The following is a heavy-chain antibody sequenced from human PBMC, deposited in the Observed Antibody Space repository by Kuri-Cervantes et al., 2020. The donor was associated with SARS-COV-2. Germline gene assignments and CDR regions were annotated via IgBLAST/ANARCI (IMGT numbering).Heavy chain of an antibody. V-gene: IGHV3-30*04. Sequence: GESLKISCAASGFTFSSYAMHWVRQAPGKGLEWVAAISYDGNNKYFADSVRGRSTVSRDNSKNTLYLEMDGLRPEDTAVYYCARDAVRDYDFWSGYEDWGQGTLVTVSS. CDR2: ISYDGNNK. CDR3: ARDAVRDYDFWSGYED. J-gene: IGHJ4*02. D-gene: IGHD3-3*01. CDR1: GFTFSSYA.